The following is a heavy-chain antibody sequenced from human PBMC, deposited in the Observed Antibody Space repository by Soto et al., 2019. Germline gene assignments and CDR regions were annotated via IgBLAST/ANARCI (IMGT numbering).Heavy chain of an antibody. J-gene: IGHJ6*02. Sequence: ASVKVCCKASGYTFTGYYMHWVRQAPGQGLEWMGWINPNSGGTNYAQKFQGRVTISVDTSKNQFSLKLSSVTAADTAVYYCARHGCSSGGCSYYYSSYGMDVWGPGTTVTVSS. CDR1: GYTFTGYY. V-gene: IGHV1-2*02. CDR2: INPNSGGT. D-gene: IGHD2-15*01. CDR3: ARHGCSSGGCSYYYSSYGMDV.